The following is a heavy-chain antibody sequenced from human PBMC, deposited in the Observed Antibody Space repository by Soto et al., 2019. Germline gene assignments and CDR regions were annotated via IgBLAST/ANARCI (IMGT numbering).Heavy chain of an antibody. CDR3: ARSYSSSSFDY. V-gene: IGHV4-59*01. CDR2: IYYSGST. CDR1: GGSISSFY. Sequence: QAQLQESGPGLVKPSETLSLTCTVSGGSISSFYWSWIRQPPGKGLEWIGYIYYSGSTNYNPSLKSRVTISVDTSKNQFSLKLSSVTAADTAVYYCARSYSSSSFDYWGQGTLVTVSS. J-gene: IGHJ4*02. D-gene: IGHD6-13*01.